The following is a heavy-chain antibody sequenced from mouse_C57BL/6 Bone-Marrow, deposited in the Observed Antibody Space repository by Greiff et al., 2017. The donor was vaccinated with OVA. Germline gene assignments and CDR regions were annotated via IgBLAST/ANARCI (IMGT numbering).Heavy chain of an antibody. D-gene: IGHD2-2*01. CDR1: GYTFTSYW. Sequence: QVQLKQPGAELVKPGASVKVSCKASGYTFTSYWMHWVKQRPGQGLEWIGRIHPSDSDTNYNQKFKGKATLTVDKSSSTAYMQLSSLTSEDSAVYYCAIENGYWFFDYWGQGTTLTVSS. CDR3: AIENGYWFFDY. J-gene: IGHJ2*01. V-gene: IGHV1-74*01. CDR2: IHPSDSDT.